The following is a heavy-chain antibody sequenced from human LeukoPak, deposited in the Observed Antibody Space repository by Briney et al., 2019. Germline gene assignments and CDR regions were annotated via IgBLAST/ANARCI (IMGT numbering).Heavy chain of an antibody. CDR3: ARSPLYDFWNPFDY. CDR2: IKQDGSEK. Sequence: GGSLRLSCAASGFTFGSYWSSWVRQAPGKGLEWVANIKQDGSEKYYVDSVKGRFTISRDNAKNSLYLQMNSLRAEDTAVSYCARSPLYDFWNPFDYWGQGTLVTVSS. CDR1: GFTFGSYW. V-gene: IGHV3-7*01. D-gene: IGHD3-3*01. J-gene: IGHJ4*02.